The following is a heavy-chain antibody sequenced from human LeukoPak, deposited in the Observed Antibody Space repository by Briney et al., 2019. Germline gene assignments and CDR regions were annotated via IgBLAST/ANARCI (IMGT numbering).Heavy chain of an antibody. J-gene: IGHJ4*02. CDR1: GFTFSSYS. V-gene: IGHV3-21*01. CDR2: ISSSSSYI. CDR3: ARVLLGDYVWGSQPFDY. D-gene: IGHD3-16*01. Sequence: PGGSLRLSCAASGFTFSSYSMNWVRQAPGKGLEWVSSISSSSSYIYYADSVKGRFTISRDNAKNSLYLQMNSLRAEDTAVYYCARVLLGDYVWGSQPFDYWGQGTLVTVSS.